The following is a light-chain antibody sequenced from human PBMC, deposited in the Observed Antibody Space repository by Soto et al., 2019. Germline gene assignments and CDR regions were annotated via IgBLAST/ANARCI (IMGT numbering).Light chain of an antibody. Sequence: QPVLTQPASVSGSPGQSIAISCTGTSSDVGGYNYVSWYQHHPGKAPKLIIHEVSNRPSGVSNRFSGSKSGNTASLTISGLLADDEADYYCSSYTSISTCVFGTGTKLTVL. J-gene: IGLJ1*01. CDR1: SSDVGGYNY. V-gene: IGLV2-14*01. CDR3: SSYTSISTCV. CDR2: EVS.